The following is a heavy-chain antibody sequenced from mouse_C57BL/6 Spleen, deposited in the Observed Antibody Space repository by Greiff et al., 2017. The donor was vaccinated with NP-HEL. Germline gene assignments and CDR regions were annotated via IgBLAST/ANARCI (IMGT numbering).Heavy chain of an antibody. D-gene: IGHD1-1*01. Sequence: EVQLVESGGGLVQPGGSMKLSCVASGFTFSNYWMNWVRQSPEKGLEWVAQIRLKSDNYATHYAESVKGRFTISRDDSKSSVYRQMNNLRAEDTGIYYCTDTLLITTVVPYYAMDYWGQGTSVTVSS. CDR1: GFTFSNYW. V-gene: IGHV6-3*01. J-gene: IGHJ4*01. CDR2: IRLKSDNYAT. CDR3: TDTLLITTVVPYYAMDY.